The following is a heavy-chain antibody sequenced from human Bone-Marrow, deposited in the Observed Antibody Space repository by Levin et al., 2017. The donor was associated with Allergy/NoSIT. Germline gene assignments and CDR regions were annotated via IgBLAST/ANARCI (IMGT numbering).Heavy chain of an antibody. CDR3: AKTRGFSFGIDAFDM. J-gene: IGHJ3*02. CDR1: GFTFDDYA. Sequence: GGSLRLSCAASGFTFDDYAMHWVRQTPGRGLEGVSGISWNSGKIGYGDPMKGRFTISRDNAKSSLYLQMNSLRVEDTALYYCAKTRGFSFGIDAFDMWGQGTMVTVSS. D-gene: IGHD5-12*01. V-gene: IGHV3-9*01. CDR2: ISWNSGKI.